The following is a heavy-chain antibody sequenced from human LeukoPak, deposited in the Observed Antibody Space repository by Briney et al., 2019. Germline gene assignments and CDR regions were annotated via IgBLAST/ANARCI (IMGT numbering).Heavy chain of an antibody. V-gene: IGHV1-18*01. CDR1: GHLFPSLG. D-gene: IGHD6-13*01. Sequence: ASVKVSCKACGHLFPSLGISWVRQAPGQGLEWMGWISAYNGNTNYAQNLQGRVTMTTDTSTSTANMELRGLRSDDTAVYYCATCLARKVCIAAVWVWFDPWGQGTLVTVSS. J-gene: IGHJ5*02. CDR3: ATCLARKVCIAAVWVWFDP. CDR2: ISAYNGNT.